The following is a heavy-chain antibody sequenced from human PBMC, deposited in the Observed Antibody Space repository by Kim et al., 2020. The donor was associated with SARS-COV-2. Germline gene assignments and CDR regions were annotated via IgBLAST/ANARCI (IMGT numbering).Heavy chain of an antibody. J-gene: IGHJ6*02. Sequence: GGSLRLSCAVSRFTFNNYWINWVRHAPGKGLVWVSRISSDGSITNYEDSVKGRFTMSRDNAENTLYLQMNSLRAEDTAVYYCARGFFRYGFDVWGQGTTVTVSS. V-gene: IGHV3-74*01. CDR1: RFTFNNYW. CDR3: ARGFFRYGFDV. D-gene: IGHD3-10*01. CDR2: ISSDGSIT.